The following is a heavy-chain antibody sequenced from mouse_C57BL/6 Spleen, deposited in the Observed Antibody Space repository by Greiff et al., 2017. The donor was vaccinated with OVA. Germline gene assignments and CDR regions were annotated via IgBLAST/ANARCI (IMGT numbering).Heavy chain of an antibody. D-gene: IGHD2-2*01. J-gene: IGHJ4*01. Sequence: QVHVKQPGAELVKPGASVKVSCKASGYTFTSYWMHWVKQRPGQGLEWIGRIHPSDSDTTYNQKFKGKATLTVDKSSSPAYMQLSSLTTEDAAVDYCAISYGYDDYAMDYWGQGTSVTVSS. CDR1: GYTFTSYW. V-gene: IGHV1-74*01. CDR3: AISYGYDDYAMDY. CDR2: IHPSDSDT.